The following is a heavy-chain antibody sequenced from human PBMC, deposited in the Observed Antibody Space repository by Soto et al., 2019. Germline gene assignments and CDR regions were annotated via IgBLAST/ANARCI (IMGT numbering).Heavy chain of an antibody. J-gene: IGHJ4*02. CDR1: GGTISIGDYY. CDR3: ARDFSGIIGTYFDY. D-gene: IGHD1-20*01. V-gene: IGHV4-30-4*01. CDR2: IYYSGST. Sequence: SETLSLTCTVSGGTISIGDYYLRWIRQPPGKGLEWIGYIYYSGSTYYNPSLKSRVTISVDTSKNQFSLKLSSVTAADKAVYYCARDFSGIIGTYFDYWGQGTLVTVSS.